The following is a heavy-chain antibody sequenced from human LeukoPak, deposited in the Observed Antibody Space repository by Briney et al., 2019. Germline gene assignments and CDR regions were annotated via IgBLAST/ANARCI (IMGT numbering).Heavy chain of an antibody. Sequence: GGSLRLSCAASGFTFSNYWIHWVRQAPGKGLVWVSRIDNAGGITTYADSVKGRFTISRDNAENTLYLQMNSLRVEDTAVYYCVRSAFHAGSGNYYDYWGQGTLVTVSS. CDR1: GFTFSNYW. CDR2: IDNAGGIT. V-gene: IGHV3-74*03. D-gene: IGHD3-22*01. J-gene: IGHJ4*02. CDR3: VRSAFHAGSGNYYDY.